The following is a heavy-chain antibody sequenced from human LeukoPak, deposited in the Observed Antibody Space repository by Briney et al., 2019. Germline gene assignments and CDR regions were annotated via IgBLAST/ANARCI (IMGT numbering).Heavy chain of an antibody. J-gene: IGHJ4*02. V-gene: IGHV3-48*03. D-gene: IGHD3-10*01. CDR2: ISTSGTTI. CDR3: ARGSWSGSWFPDY. CDR1: GFTFSSYE. Sequence: GGSLRLSCAASGFTFSSYEMDWVRQAPGKGLEWVSYISTSGTTIYYADSVKGRITISRDNAKNSLYLQMNSLRDEDTAVYYCARGSWSGSWFPDYWGQGTLVTVSS.